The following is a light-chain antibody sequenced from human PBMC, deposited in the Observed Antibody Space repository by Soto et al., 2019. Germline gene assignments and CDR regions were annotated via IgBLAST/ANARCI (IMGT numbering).Light chain of an antibody. CDR3: QQYYSSPLT. CDR2: WAS. CDR1: QSVLYSSNNKNY. V-gene: IGKV4-1*01. J-gene: IGKJ4*01. Sequence: DIVMTQSPDSLTVSLGVRATINCKSSQSVLYSSNNKNYLAWYQQKPGQPPKLLIYWASTRESGVPDRFSGSGSGTDFTLTISSLQAEDAAVYYCQQYYSSPLTFGGGTKVEVK.